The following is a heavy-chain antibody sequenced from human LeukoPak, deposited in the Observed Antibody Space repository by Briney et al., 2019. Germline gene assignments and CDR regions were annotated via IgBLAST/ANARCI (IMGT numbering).Heavy chain of an antibody. CDR3: ARVYYYDNPFDY. CDR1: GLTFSSYW. V-gene: IGHV3-7*01. Sequence: PGGSLRLSCVASGLTFSSYWMHWVRQAPGKGLECVANIKEDGSERYYVDSVKGRFTISRDNAKNSLYLQMNSLRAEDTAVYYCARVYYYDNPFDYWGQGTLVTVSS. D-gene: IGHD3-22*01. CDR2: IKEDGSER. J-gene: IGHJ4*02.